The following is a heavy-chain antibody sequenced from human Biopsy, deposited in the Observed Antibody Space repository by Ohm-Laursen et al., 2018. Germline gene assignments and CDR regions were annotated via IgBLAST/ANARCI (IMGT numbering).Heavy chain of an antibody. J-gene: IGHJ5*02. V-gene: IGHV4-31*01. CDR1: GGSISSGGSY. D-gene: IGHD3-22*01. CDR3: ARGDYFDSNGYFWFDP. CDR2: IFNSANT. Sequence: SETLSLTCTVSGGSISSGGSYWSWIRQRPRKGLEWIGNIFNSANTYYNPSLKNLITISGDTSKNQFSLKLNSVTAADTAVYCCARGDYFDSNGYFWFDPWGQGTLVTVSS.